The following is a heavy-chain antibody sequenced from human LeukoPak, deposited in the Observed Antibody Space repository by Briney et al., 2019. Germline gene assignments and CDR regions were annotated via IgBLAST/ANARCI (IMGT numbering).Heavy chain of an antibody. J-gene: IGHJ3*02. CDR1: GYTFTSYY. V-gene: IGHV1-46*01. CDR3: ARVPKGTYYDSSGYFPFDI. CDR2: INPSGGST. Sequence: AASVKVSCKASGYTFTSYYMHWVRQAPGQGLEWMGIINPSGGSTSYAQKFQGRVTMTRDTSTSTVYMELSSLRSEDTAVYYCARVPKGTYYDSSGYFPFDIWGQGTMVTVSS. D-gene: IGHD3-22*01.